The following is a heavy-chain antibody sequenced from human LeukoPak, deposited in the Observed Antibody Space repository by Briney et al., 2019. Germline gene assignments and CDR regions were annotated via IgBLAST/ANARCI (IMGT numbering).Heavy chain of an antibody. Sequence: GGSLRLSCTASGFSISRDSMNWVRQAPGKGLEWVSYINGGSSPIYYADSVRGRFTISRDNAKNSLYLQMNSLRAEDTAVYYCARDGASIDDQYYGLDVWGQGTTVTVSS. V-gene: IGHV3-48*01. CDR3: ARDGASIDDQYYGLDV. CDR2: INGGSSPI. CDR1: GFSISRDS. J-gene: IGHJ6*02. D-gene: IGHD1-1*01.